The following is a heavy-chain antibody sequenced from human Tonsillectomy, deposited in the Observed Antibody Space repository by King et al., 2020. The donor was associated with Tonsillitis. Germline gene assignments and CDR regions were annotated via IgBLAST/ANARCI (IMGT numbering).Heavy chain of an antibody. CDR1: GFTISSYW. CDR3: ARGPPGYYDSSSYYYFDY. CDR2: INSDGSRT. D-gene: IGHD3-22*01. J-gene: IGHJ4*02. V-gene: IGHV3-74*01. Sequence: VQLVESGGGLVQPWGSLRLSCAASGFTISSYWMHWVRQAPGKGLVWVSHINSDGSRTSYADSVKGRFTISRDNAKNTLYLQMNSLRAEDTAVYYCARGPPGYYDSSSYYYFDYWGQGTLVTVSS.